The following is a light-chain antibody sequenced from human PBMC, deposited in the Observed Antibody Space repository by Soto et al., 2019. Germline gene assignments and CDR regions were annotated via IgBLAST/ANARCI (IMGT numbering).Light chain of an antibody. CDR3: SAYTSSSTPVV. V-gene: IGLV2-14*01. CDR2: DVS. Sequence: QSALTQPASVSGSPGQSITISCTGTSSDVGGYNYVSWYQQHPGKAPKLMIYDVSNRPSGVSNRFSGSKSVNTASLTISGLQAEDEADYYCSAYTSSSTPVVFGGGTKVTVL. CDR1: SSDVGGYNY. J-gene: IGLJ2*01.